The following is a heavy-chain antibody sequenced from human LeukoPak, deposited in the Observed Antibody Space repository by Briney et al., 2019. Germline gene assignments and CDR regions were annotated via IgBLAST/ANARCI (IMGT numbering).Heavy chain of an antibody. CDR1: GFTFDDYA. V-gene: IGHV3-9*01. Sequence: PGGSLRLSCAASGFTFDDYAMHWVRQAPGKGLEWVSGISWNSGSIGYADSVKGRFTISRDNAKNSLYLQMNSLRAEDTALYYCAKDVGYPHPVGAFDIWGQGTMVTVSS. J-gene: IGHJ3*02. D-gene: IGHD5-12*01. CDR2: ISWNSGSI. CDR3: AKDVGYPHPVGAFDI.